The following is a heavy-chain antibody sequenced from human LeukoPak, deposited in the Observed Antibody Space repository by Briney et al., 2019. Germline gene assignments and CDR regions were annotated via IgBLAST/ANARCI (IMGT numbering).Heavy chain of an antibody. J-gene: IGHJ3*02. CDR3: AKDISVVSIWQKDAFDI. V-gene: IGHV3-9*01. CDR1: GFTFDDYA. D-gene: IGHD6-13*01. Sequence: SGRSLRLSCAASGFTFDDYAMHWVRQAPGKGLEWVSGISWNGGSIGYADSVKGRFTISRDNAKNSLCLQMNSLRAEDTALYYCAKDISVVSIWQKDAFDIWGRGPMVTVSS. CDR2: ISWNGGSI.